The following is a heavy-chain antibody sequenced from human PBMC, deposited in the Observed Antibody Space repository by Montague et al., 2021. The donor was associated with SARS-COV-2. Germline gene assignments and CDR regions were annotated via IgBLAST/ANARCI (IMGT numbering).Heavy chain of an antibody. V-gene: IGHV3-33*01. D-gene: IGHD6-19*01. CDR2: MSHDGSYE. J-gene: IGHJ4*02. CDR1: GFTFSTYA. Sequence: SLRLSCAASGFTFSTYAIHWVRQAPGKGLEWVAIMSHDGSYEHYXDSXKGRFTISRDSSKNTLHLQMNSLTAEDTAVYYCAVQPRDSSAWHPFDYWGQGTLVTVSS. CDR3: AVQPRDSSAWHPFDY.